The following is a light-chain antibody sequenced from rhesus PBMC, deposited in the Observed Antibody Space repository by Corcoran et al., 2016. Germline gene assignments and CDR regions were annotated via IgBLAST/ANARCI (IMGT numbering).Light chain of an antibody. Sequence: DIQMTQSPSSLSASVGDKVTITCRASQVISRWLAWYQQKPGKAPKLLISKASRLQTGVPSRFSGSGSETDFTLTIRSLQPEDLATYYCLQYHKSPFTFGPGTKLDIK. CDR2: KAS. CDR3: LQYHKSPFT. J-gene: IGKJ3*01. CDR1: QVISRW. V-gene: IGKV1-21*01.